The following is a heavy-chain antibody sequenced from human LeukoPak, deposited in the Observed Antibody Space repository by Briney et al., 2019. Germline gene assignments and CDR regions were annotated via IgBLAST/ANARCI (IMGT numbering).Heavy chain of an antibody. Sequence: ASVKVSCKASGYTLTDYYMHWVRQAPGQGLEWMGRINPNSGGTNYAQKFQGRVTMTRDTSISTVYMELSRLRFDDTAVYYCARDPQRGYSYGYFDYWGQGTLVTVSS. CDR1: GYTLTDYY. D-gene: IGHD5-18*01. CDR2: INPNSGGT. V-gene: IGHV1-2*06. CDR3: ARDPQRGYSYGYFDY. J-gene: IGHJ4*02.